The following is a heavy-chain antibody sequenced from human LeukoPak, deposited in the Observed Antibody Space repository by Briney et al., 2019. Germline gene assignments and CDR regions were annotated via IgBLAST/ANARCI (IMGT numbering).Heavy chain of an antibody. CDR3: ASCGGDCSYGSFDY. CDR1: GTSISSSSYY. Sequence: KPSETLSLTCTVSGTSISSSSYYWGWTRQPPGKGLEWIGSIYYSGSTYYNPSLKSRVTISVDTSKNQFSLKLSSVTAADTAVYYCASCGGDCSYGSFDYWGQGTLVTVSS. J-gene: IGHJ4*02. CDR2: IYYSGST. V-gene: IGHV4-39*07. D-gene: IGHD2-21*02.